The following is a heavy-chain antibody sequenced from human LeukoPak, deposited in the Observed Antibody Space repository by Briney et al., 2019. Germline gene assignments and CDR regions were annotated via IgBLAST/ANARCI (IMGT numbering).Heavy chain of an antibody. V-gene: IGHV3-21*01. D-gene: IGHD3-10*01. J-gene: IGHJ4*02. CDR2: ISSSSSYI. CDR1: GFTFSSSS. Sequence: GGSLRLSCAAPGFTFSSSSMNWVRQAPGKGLGWVSSISSSSSYIYYAGSVKGRFTISRDNAKNALYLQMNSLRAEDTAVYYCAREYYYGSVSRYYFDYWGQGTLVTVSS. CDR3: AREYYYGSVSRYYFDY.